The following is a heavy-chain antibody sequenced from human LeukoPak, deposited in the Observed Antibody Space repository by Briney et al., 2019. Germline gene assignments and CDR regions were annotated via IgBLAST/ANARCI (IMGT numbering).Heavy chain of an antibody. V-gene: IGHV1-8*01. Sequence: ASVKVSCKASGYTFTSYDINRVRQATGQGLEWMGWMNPNSGNTGYAQKFQGRVTMTRNTSISTAYMELSSLRSEDTAVYYCARGMPYGSGSSSSFDYWGQGTLVTVSS. D-gene: IGHD3-10*01. CDR2: MNPNSGNT. CDR1: GYTFTSYD. CDR3: ARGMPYGSGSSSSFDY. J-gene: IGHJ4*02.